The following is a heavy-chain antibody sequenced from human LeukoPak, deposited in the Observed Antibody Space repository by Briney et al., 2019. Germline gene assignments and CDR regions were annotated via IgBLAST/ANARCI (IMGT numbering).Heavy chain of an antibody. D-gene: IGHD2-21*02. CDR2: ISTSGRYT. CDR3: ARENIVVVTAIRDAFDI. CDR1: GFTFSDYY. V-gene: IGHV3-11*06. J-gene: IGHJ3*02. Sequence: PGGSLRLSCAASGFTFSDYYMSWIRQAPGKGLEWVSYISTSGRYTNYTDSVKGRFTISRDNAKNSLFLQMNSLRAEDTAVYYCARENIVVVTAIRDAFDIWGQGTMVTVSS.